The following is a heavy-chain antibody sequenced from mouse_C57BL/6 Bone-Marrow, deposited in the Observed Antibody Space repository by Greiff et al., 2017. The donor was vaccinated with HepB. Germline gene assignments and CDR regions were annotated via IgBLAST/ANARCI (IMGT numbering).Heavy chain of an antibody. J-gene: IGHJ4*01. Sequence: EVMLVESGGDLVKPGGSLKLSCAASGFTFSSYGMSWVRQTPDKRLEWVATISSGGSYTYYPDSVKGRFTISRDNAKNTLYLQMSSLKSEDTAMDYCADGSSAFYAMDYWGQGTSVTVSS. CDR3: ADGSSAFYAMDY. V-gene: IGHV5-6*01. CDR2: ISSGGSYT. CDR1: GFTFSSYG. D-gene: IGHD1-1*01.